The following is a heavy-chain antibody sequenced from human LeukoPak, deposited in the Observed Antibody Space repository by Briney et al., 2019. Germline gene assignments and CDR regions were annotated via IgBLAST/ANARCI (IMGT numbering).Heavy chain of an antibody. CDR1: GFTFSSYG. CDR2: ISGSGGST. CDR3: ARGLRLLWFGEFDY. Sequence: GGSLRLSCAASGFTFSSYGMSWVRQAPGKGLEWVSAISGSGGSTYYADSVKGRFTISRDNSKNTLYLQMNSLRAEDTAVYYCARGLRLLWFGEFDYWGQGTLVTVSS. V-gene: IGHV3-23*01. J-gene: IGHJ4*02. D-gene: IGHD3-10*01.